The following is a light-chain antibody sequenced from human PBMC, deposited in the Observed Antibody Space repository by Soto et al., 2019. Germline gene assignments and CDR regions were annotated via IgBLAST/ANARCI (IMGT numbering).Light chain of an antibody. CDR3: QQYGTSPLT. Sequence: EIVLTQSPGPLSLSPGERATLSCRASQSVGSTYLAWYQQKPGQAPKLLMYGVSSRATGIPDRFSGSGSGTDFTLTISRLEPEDFAVYFCQQYGTSPLTFGPGTKVDI. V-gene: IGKV3-20*01. CDR1: QSVGSTY. CDR2: GVS. J-gene: IGKJ3*01.